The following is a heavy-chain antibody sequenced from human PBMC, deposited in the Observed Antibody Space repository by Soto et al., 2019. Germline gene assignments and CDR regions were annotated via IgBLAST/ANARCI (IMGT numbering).Heavy chain of an antibody. J-gene: IGHJ2*01. D-gene: IGHD1-1*01. CDR1: GFSLYNYA. Sequence: EVQLVESGGGLVQPGGSLRLSCAASGFSLYNYAMDWVRQAPWQGREWVSYIILSSANIHYADSVRGRFTVSSDNAKNSLYLKMKSLSAEERAVYYCVRDPWRGNVWVRYVDLWGRGTLVTVSS. CDR2: IILSSANI. V-gene: IGHV3-48*01. CDR3: VRDPWRGNVWVRYVDL.